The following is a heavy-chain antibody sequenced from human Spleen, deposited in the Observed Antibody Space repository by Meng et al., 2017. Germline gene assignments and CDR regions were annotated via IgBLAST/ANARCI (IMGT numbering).Heavy chain of an antibody. CDR3: ARFNIAVAGINDY. J-gene: IGHJ4*02. D-gene: IGHD6-19*01. CDR2: IYHSGTT. Sequence: VRLQEAGPGLVQPSGTRPLTCACFGCSINSDNWWSWVRQPPGKGLEWIGEIYHSGTTNYNPSLKSRVSMSVDKSKNQFSLKLSSVTAADTAVYYCARFNIAVAGINDYWGQGTLVTVSS. CDR1: GCSINSDNW. V-gene: IGHV4-4*02.